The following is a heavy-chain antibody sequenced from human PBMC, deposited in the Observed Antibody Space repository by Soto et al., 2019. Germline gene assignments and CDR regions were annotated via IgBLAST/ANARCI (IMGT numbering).Heavy chain of an antibody. CDR2: ISWNSGSI. CDR3: AKDTPATHAFDI. Sequence: EVQLVESGGGLVQPGRSLRLSCAASGFTFDDYAMHWVRQAPGKGLEWVSGISWNSGSICYADSVKGRFPISRDNAKNSLYLQMNSLRAEDTALYYCAKDTPATHAFDIWGQGTMVTVS. D-gene: IGHD2-15*01. V-gene: IGHV3-9*01. CDR1: GFTFDDYA. J-gene: IGHJ3*02.